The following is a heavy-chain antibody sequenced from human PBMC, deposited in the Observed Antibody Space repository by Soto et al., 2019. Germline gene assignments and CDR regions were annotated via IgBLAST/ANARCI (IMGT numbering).Heavy chain of an antibody. CDR3: ARESSSDGYNFYYFDY. V-gene: IGHV1-69*13. CDR2: IIPIFGTA. D-gene: IGHD5-12*01. CDR1: GGTFSSYA. Sequence: ASVKVSCKASGGTFSSYAISWVRQAPGQGLEWMGGIIPIFGTANYAQKFQGRVTITADESTSTAYMELSSLRSEDTAVYYCARESSSDGYNFYYFDYWGQVALVTVSS. J-gene: IGHJ4*02.